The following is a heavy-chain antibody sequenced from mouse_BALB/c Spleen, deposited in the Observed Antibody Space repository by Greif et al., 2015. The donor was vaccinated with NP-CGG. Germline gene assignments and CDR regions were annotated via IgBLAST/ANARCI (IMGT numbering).Heavy chain of an antibody. CDR2: IWSGGST. J-gene: IGHJ2*01. D-gene: IGHD4-1*02. CDR1: GFSLTSYG. CDR3: ARNCQLGPRGYFDY. Sequence: VKLVESGPGLVQPSQSLSITCTVSGFSLTSYGVHWVRQSPGKGLEWLGVIWSGGSTDYNAAFISRLSISKDNSKSXVFFKMNSLQADDTAIYYCARNCQLGPRGYFDYWGQGTTLTVSS. V-gene: IGHV2-4-1*01.